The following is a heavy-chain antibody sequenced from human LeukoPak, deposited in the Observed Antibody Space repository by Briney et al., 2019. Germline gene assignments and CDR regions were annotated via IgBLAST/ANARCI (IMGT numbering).Heavy chain of an antibody. J-gene: IGHJ4*02. CDR3: ARDFLGESGAGGY. CDR2: ISSTGEST. CDR1: GFTFSSYT. D-gene: IGHD3-10*01. V-gene: IGHV3-21*01. Sequence: GGSLRLSCAASGFTFSSYTMNWVRQATGKGLEWVSSISSTGESTWSADSVKGRFTISRDNAKNSVYLQMNSLRVEDTAVYFCARDFLGESGAGGYWGQGTLVTVSS.